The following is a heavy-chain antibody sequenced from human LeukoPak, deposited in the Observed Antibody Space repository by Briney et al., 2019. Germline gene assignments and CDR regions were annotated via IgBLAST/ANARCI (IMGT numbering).Heavy chain of an antibody. V-gene: IGHV3-23*01. CDR3: TRLEEGVSQFYGDYVR. CDR2: ISGSGGST. Sequence: GGSLRLSCAASGFTFSSYAMSWVRQAPGKGLEWVSAISGSGGSTYYADSVKGRFTISRDNSKSTLYLEMNSLRVEDTAVYYCTRLEEGVSQFYGDYVRWGQGTLVTVSS. D-gene: IGHD4-17*01. CDR1: GFTFSSYA. J-gene: IGHJ4*02.